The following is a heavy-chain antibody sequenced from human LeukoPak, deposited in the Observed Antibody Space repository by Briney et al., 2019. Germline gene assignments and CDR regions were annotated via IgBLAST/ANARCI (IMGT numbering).Heavy chain of an antibody. J-gene: IGHJ4*02. CDR1: GFTFSSYG. D-gene: IGHD6-19*01. V-gene: IGHV3-30*02. CDR2: IRYDGSNK. CDR3: AKGGEEIAVAGRDPYFDY. Sequence: GGSLRLSCAASGFTFSSYGMHWVRQAPGKGPEWVAFIRYDGSNKYYADSVKGRFTISRDNSKNTLYLQMNSLRAEDTAVYYCAKGGEEIAVAGRDPYFDYWGQGTLVTVSS.